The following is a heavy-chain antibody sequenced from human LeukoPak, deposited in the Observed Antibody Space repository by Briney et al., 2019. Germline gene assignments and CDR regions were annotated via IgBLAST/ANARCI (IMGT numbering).Heavy chain of an antibody. CDR2: TYYRSKWYN. Sequence: SQTLSLTCDISGDSVSSNNAAWNWIRLSPSRGLEWLGRTYYRSKWYNDYAVSVKSRITINPDTSKNQFSLQLNSVTPEDTAVYYCARAQWRNWFVPWGQGTLVTVYS. CDR3: ARAQWRNWFVP. J-gene: IGHJ5*02. V-gene: IGHV6-1*01. CDR1: GDSVSSNNAA. D-gene: IGHD6-19*01.